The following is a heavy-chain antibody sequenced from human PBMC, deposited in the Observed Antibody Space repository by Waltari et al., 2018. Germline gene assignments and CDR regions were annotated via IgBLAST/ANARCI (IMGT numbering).Heavy chain of an antibody. J-gene: IGHJ6*02. CDR1: GFTFDDYA. Sequence: EVQLVESGGGLVQPGRSLRLSCAASGFTFDDYAMHWVRQAPGKGLEWVSGISWNSGSIGYADSVKGRFTISRDNAKNSLYLQMNSLRAEDTALYYCAKDIGIIVVVPAATYGMDVWGQGTTVTVSS. CDR2: ISWNSGSI. D-gene: IGHD2-2*01. CDR3: AKDIGIIVVVPAATYGMDV. V-gene: IGHV3-9*01.